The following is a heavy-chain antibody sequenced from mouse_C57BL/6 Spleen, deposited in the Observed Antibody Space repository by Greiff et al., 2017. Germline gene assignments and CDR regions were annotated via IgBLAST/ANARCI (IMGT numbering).Heavy chain of an antibody. CDR3: ARDGIYYYGSTMTGYFDV. Sequence: EVQLQESGPGLVKPSQSLSLSCSASGYSITSGYYWYWIRQFPGNQLEWMGYISYDGSNNYNPSLKNRISITRDTSKNQFFLKLNSVTTEDTATYYCARDGIYYYGSTMTGYFDVWGTGTTVTVSS. V-gene: IGHV3-6*01. J-gene: IGHJ1*03. D-gene: IGHD1-1*01. CDR1: GYSITSGYY. CDR2: ISYDGSN.